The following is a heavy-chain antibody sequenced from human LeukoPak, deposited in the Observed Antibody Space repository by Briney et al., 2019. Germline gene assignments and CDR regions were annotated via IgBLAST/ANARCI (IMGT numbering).Heavy chain of an antibody. CDR3: ARAQPVLLWFGESMVDGMDV. Sequence: PGGSLRLSCAASGFTFSDYYMSWIRQAPGKGLEWVSYISSSGSTIYYADSAKGRFTISRDNAKNSLYLQMNSLRAEDTAVYYCARAQPVLLWFGESMVDGMDVWGQGTTVTVSS. J-gene: IGHJ6*02. D-gene: IGHD3-10*01. CDR2: ISSSGSTI. V-gene: IGHV3-11*01. CDR1: GFTFSDYY.